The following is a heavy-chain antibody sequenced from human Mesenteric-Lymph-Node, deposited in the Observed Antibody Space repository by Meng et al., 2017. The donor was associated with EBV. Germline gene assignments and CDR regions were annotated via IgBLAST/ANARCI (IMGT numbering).Heavy chain of an antibody. J-gene: IGHJ4*02. CDR3: ARVVPAPGTSMVDF. D-gene: IGHD6-13*01. Sequence: VHLVQSVSEVTTPWASVMVPRKASGYTFTTYGYIWVQQDPGQGLEWMGWISAYNGNTNYAQKLQGRVTMTTDTSTSTAYMELRSLRSDDTAVYYCARVVPAPGTSMVDFWGQGTLVTVSS. CDR1: GYTFTTYG. CDR2: ISAYNGNT. V-gene: IGHV1-18*01.